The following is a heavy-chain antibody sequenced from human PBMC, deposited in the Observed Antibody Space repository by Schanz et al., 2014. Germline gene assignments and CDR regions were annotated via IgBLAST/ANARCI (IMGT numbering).Heavy chain of an antibody. CDR3: VSQTGSPNY. CDR1: GFTFSSYS. V-gene: IGHV3-48*01. J-gene: IGHJ4*02. Sequence: EVQLVESGGGLVQPGGSMRLSCTASGFTFSSYSMNWVRQAPGKGLEWVSYVSRSTPDIYYADSVKGRFTMSRDNAKRSLFLQMNSLRVEDTAVYFCVSQTGSPNYWGQGTLVTVSS. D-gene: IGHD6-13*01. CDR2: VSRSTPDI.